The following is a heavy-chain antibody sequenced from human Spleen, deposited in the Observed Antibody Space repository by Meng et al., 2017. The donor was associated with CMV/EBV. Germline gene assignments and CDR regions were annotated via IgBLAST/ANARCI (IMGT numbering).Heavy chain of an antibody. CDR2: ISWDGRST. V-gene: IGHV3-43*01. D-gene: IGHD2-21*01. CDR1: GFTFGDYT. Sequence: GESLKIPCAASGFTFGDYTMHWVRQVPGKGPEWVSGISWDGRSTFYADSVKGRFTISRDNGKKSLFLQMNSLRTEDTALYYCAKEMWWGWVATIDGFDYWGQGALVTVSS. CDR3: AKEMWWGWVATIDGFDY. J-gene: IGHJ4*02.